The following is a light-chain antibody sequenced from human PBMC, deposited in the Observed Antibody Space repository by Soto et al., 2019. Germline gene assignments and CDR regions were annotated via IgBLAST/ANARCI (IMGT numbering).Light chain of an antibody. CDR3: QQRGDWPWT. Sequence: LSASVGDRVTITCRASQNIKKYLNWYRQKPGKAPDLLIYTASSLQLGFPSRFSGSGSGTDFSLTITSLQLEDSAIYYCQQRGDWPWTFGQGTQVDIK. CDR1: QNIKKY. CDR2: TAS. V-gene: IGKV1-39*01. J-gene: IGKJ1*01.